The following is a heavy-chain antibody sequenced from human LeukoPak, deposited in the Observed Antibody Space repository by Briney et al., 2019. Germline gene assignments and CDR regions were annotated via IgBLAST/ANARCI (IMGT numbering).Heavy chain of an antibody. CDR1: GGSISSYY. J-gene: IGHJ6*02. CDR3: TLITMVRGVLYYGMDV. Sequence: SETLSLTCTVSGGSISSYYWSWIRQPAGKGLEWIGSIYYSGSTYYNPSLKSRVTISVDTSKNQFSLKLSSVTAADTAVYYCTLITMVRGVLYYGMDVWGQGTTVTVSS. V-gene: IGHV4-4*07. D-gene: IGHD3-10*01. CDR2: IYYSGST.